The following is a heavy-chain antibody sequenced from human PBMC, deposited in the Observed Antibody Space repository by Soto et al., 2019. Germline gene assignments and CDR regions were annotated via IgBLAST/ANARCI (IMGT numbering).Heavy chain of an antibody. CDR1: GGTFSSYA. CDR2: IIPIFGTA. D-gene: IGHD5-12*01. Sequence: ASVKVSCKASGGTFSSYAISWVRQAPGQGLEWMGGIIPIFGTANYAQKFQGRVTITADESTSTAYMELSSLRSEDTAVYYCARDGGGYPSGGFDYWGQGALVTVSS. V-gene: IGHV1-69*13. CDR3: ARDGGGYPSGGFDY. J-gene: IGHJ4*02.